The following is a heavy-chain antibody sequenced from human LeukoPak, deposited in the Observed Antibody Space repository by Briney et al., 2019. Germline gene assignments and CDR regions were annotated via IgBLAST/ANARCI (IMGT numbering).Heavy chain of an antibody. J-gene: IGHJ4*02. V-gene: IGHV3-33*08. Sequence: GGSLRLSCAPSGFTFSDYGMHWVRQAPGKGLEWVAVIWFDGSNKFYADSVKGRFTISRDGSKNTLFLQTDSLRAEDTAVYYCARGRISLLRGVVAALDYWGQGTLVTVSS. D-gene: IGHD3-10*01. CDR2: IWFDGSNK. CDR1: GFTFSDYG. CDR3: ARGRISLLRGVVAALDY.